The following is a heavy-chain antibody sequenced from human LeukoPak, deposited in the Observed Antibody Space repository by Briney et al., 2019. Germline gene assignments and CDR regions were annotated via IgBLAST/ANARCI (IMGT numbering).Heavy chain of an antibody. CDR3: ARDGLKLELPPDY. Sequence: PGGSLRLSCAASGFTFSSYSMNWVRQAPGKGLEWVSSISSSSSYIYYADSVKGRFTISRDNAKNSLYLQMNSLRAEDTAVYYCARDGLKLELPPDYWGQGTLVTVSS. D-gene: IGHD1-7*01. CDR1: GFTFSSYS. CDR2: ISSSSSYI. J-gene: IGHJ4*02. V-gene: IGHV3-21*01.